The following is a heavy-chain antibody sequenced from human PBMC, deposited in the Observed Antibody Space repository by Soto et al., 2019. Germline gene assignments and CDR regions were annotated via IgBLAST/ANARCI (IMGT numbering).Heavy chain of an antibody. J-gene: IGHJ4*02. CDR2: ISYDGSNK. D-gene: IGHD3-22*01. CDR1: GFTFSSYG. V-gene: IGHV3-30*18. CDR3: AKGGYYYDSSGPVGYFDY. Sequence: GGSLRLSCAASGFTFSSYGMHWVRQAPGKGLEWVAVISYDGSNKYYADSVKGRFTISRDNSKNTLYLQMNSLRAEDTAVYYCAKGGYYYDSSGPVGYFDYWGQGTLVTVSS.